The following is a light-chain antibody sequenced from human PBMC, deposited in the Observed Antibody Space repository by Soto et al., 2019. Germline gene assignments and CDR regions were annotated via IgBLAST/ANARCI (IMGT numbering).Light chain of an antibody. CDR2: DVT. Sequence: QSALTQPAFVSGSPGQSITISWTGTSSDVGAYNYVSWYQQYPGKAPKLMIYDVTNRPSGVSNRFSGSKSGNTASLTISGLQAEDEADYYCSSHTSSSTLVLFGGGTKLTVL. V-gene: IGLV2-14*01. J-gene: IGLJ3*02. CDR1: SSDVGAYNY. CDR3: SSHTSSSTLVL.